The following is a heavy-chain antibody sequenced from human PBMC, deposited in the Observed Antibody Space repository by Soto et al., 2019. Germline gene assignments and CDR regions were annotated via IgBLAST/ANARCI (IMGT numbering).Heavy chain of an antibody. J-gene: IGHJ6*02. V-gene: IGHV1-8*01. D-gene: IGHD5-12*01. CDR2: MNPNSGNT. CDR3: ASSYSGYGMPNFLGMDV. Sequence: QVQLVQSGAEVKKPGASVKVSCKASGYTFTSHDINWVRQATGQGLAWMGWMNPNSGNTGYAQKFQGRVTMTRNTSLSTAYMELSSLRSEDTAVYYCASSYSGYGMPNFLGMDVWCQGTTVTVSS. CDR1: GYTFTSHD.